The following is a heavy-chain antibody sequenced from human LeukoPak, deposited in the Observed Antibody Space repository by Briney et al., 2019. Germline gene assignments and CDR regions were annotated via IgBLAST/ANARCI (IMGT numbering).Heavy chain of an antibody. Sequence: GGSLRLSCAASGFTFNDYGMSWVRQAPGKGLEWVSGINWNGGSTGYADSVKGRFTISRDNAKNSLYLQMNSLRAEDTALYYCARGMVRGALDYWGQGTLVTVSS. CDR3: ARGMVRGALDY. D-gene: IGHD3-10*01. CDR1: GFTFNDYG. J-gene: IGHJ4*02. CDR2: INWNGGST. V-gene: IGHV3-20*04.